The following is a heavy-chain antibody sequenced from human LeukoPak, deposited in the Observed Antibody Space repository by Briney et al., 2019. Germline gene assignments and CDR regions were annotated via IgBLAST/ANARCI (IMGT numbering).Heavy chain of an antibody. J-gene: IGHJ6*03. V-gene: IGHV3-21*01. CDR1: GFTFSRYS. D-gene: IGHD2-2*01. Sequence: PGGTLRLSCAASGFTFSRYSMNWVRQAPGNGLEWVSSISSSSSYIYYTDSVKCRFTISRDNAKNSLYLQMNSLRAEDTAVYYCARRYCSSTSCFLSTNYMDVWGKGTTVTVSS. CDR2: ISSSSSYI. CDR3: ARRYCSSTSCFLSTNYMDV.